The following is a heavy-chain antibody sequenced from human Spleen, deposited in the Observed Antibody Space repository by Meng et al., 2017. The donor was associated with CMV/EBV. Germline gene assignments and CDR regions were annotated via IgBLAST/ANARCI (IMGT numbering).Heavy chain of an antibody. V-gene: IGHV1-69*05. Sequence: KVSCKASGGTFSSYAISWVRQAPGQGLEWMGGIIPIFGTANYAQKFQGRVTITRNTSISTAYMELSSLRSEDTAVYYCARRVVGSRRNWFDPWGQGTLVTVSS. CDR3: ARRVVGSRRNWFDP. D-gene: IGHD2-15*01. CDR2: IIPIFGTA. J-gene: IGHJ5*02. CDR1: GGTFSSYA.